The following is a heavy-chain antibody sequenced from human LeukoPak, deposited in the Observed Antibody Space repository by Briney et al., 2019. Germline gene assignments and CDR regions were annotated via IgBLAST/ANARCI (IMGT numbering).Heavy chain of an antibody. D-gene: IGHD3-22*01. V-gene: IGHV3-33*01. CDR3: ARDAAYYYDSSGYFDY. CDR1: GFTFSSYG. J-gene: IGHJ4*02. Sequence: SGGSLRLSCAASGFTFSSYGMHWVRQAPGKGLEWVAVIWYDGSNKYYADSVKGRFTISRDNSNNTLYLQMNSLRAEDTAVYYCARDAAYYYDSSGYFDYWGQGTLVTVSS. CDR2: IWYDGSNK.